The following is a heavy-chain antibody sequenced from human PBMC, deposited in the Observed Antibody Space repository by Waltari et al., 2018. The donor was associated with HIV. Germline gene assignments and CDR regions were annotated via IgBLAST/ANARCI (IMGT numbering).Heavy chain of an antibody. CDR1: GFTFSNFG. CDR3: AKEGWELLQFGYYFDY. Sequence: QVQLVESGGGVVQPGKSLRLSCAASGFTFSNFGIHWVRQAPGKGLDWVAVISFDGSNEDYADSVKGRFTISRDNSKNTVYLQMNSLRADDTAVYYCAKEGWELLQFGYYFDYWGQGTLVTVSS. CDR2: ISFDGSNE. V-gene: IGHV3-30*18. D-gene: IGHD1-26*01. J-gene: IGHJ4*02.